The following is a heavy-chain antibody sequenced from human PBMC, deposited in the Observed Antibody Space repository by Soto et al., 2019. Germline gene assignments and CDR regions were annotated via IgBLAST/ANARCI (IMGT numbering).Heavy chain of an antibody. CDR2: IIPILGIA. J-gene: IGHJ3*02. CDR1: GGTFSSYT. CDR3: ARDHITVFGVADDAFDI. D-gene: IGHD3-3*01. Sequence: SVKVSCKASGGTFSSYTISWVRQAPGQGLEWMGRIIPILGIANYAQKFQGRVTITTDTSTSTAYMELSSLRSEDTAVYYCARDHITVFGVADDAFDIWGQGTMVTVAS. V-gene: IGHV1-69*04.